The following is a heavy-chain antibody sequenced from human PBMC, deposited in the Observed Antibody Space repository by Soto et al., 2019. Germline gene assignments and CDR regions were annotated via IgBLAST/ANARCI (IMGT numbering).Heavy chain of an antibody. J-gene: IGHJ1*01. CDR1: GYTFTSYY. Sequence: ASVKVSCKASGYTFTSYYMHWVRQAPGQGLEWMGIINPSGGSTSYAQKFQGRVTMTRDTPTSTVYMELSSLRSEDTAVYYCASGGSSGWYFQHWGQGTLVTVSS. V-gene: IGHV1-46*01. CDR2: INPSGGST. D-gene: IGHD6-19*01. CDR3: ASGGSSGWYFQH.